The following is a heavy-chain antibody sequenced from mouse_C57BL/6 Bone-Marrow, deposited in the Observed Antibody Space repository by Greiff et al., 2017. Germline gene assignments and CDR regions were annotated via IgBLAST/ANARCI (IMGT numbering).Heavy chain of an antibody. V-gene: IGHV1-72*01. J-gene: IGHJ3*01. D-gene: IGHD2-4*01. CDR3: ARGRLRRGAWFAY. CDR1: GYTFTSYW. Sequence: VQLQQPGAELVKPGASVKLSCKASGYTFTSYWMHWVKQRPGRGLEWIGRIDPNSGGTKYNEKFKSKATLTVDKPSSTAYMRLSSLTSEDSAVYYCARGRLRRGAWFAYWGQGTLVTVSA. CDR2: IDPNSGGT.